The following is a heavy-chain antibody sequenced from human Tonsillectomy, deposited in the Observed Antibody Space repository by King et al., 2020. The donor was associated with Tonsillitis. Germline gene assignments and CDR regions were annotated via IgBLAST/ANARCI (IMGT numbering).Heavy chain of an antibody. V-gene: IGHV3-23*04. CDR1: GFTFSSYA. CDR2: ISGSGAFT. Sequence: VQLVESGGGLVQPGGSLRLSCSASGFTFSSYAMNWVRQAPGKGLEWVSGISGSGAFTYYADSVKGRFTISRDNSKSTLYLQMNSLRAEDTAVYYCAKDWYYDSSGYYDYVMDVWGQGTTVTVSS. CDR3: AKDWYYDSSGYYDYVMDV. D-gene: IGHD3-22*01. J-gene: IGHJ6*02.